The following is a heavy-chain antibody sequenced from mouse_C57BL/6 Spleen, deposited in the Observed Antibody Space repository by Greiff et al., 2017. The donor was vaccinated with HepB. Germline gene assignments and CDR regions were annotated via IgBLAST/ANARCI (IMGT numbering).Heavy chain of an antibody. V-gene: IGHV1-76*01. CDR2: IYPGSGNT. D-gene: IGHD1-1*01. Sequence: QVHVKQSGAELVRPGASVKLSCKASGYTFTDYYINWVKQRPGQGLEWIARIYPGSGNTYYNEKFKGKATLTAEKSSSTAYMQLSSLTSEDSAVYFCAGYYYGSCAHWFAYWGQGTLLTVSA. J-gene: IGHJ3*01. CDR3: AGYYYGSCAHWFAY. CDR1: GYTFTDYY.